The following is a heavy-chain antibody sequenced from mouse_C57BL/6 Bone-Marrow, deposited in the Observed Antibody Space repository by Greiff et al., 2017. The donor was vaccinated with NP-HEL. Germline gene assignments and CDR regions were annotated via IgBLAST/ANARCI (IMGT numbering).Heavy chain of an antibody. CDR1: GYTFTSYW. CDR2: IDPSDSET. CDR3: ARSGTTVLDY. V-gene: IGHV1-52*01. J-gene: IGHJ4*01. Sequence: VQLQQPGAELVRPGSSVKLSCKASGYTFTSYWMHWVKQRPIQGLEWIGNIDPSDSETHYNQKFKDKATLTVDKSSSTAYMQLSSLTSEDSAVYYCARSGTTVLDYWGQGTSVTVSS. D-gene: IGHD1-1*01.